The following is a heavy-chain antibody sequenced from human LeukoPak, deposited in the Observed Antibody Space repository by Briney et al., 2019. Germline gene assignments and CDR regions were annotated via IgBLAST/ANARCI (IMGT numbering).Heavy chain of an antibody. CDR2: INPSGGST. V-gene: IGHV1-46*01. CDR3: ARGDRATVTLY. Sequence: ASVKVSCKASGYTFTSYGISWVRQAPGQGLEWMGIINPSGGSTSYAQKFQGRVTMTRDMSTSTVYMELSSLRFEDTAVYYCARGDRATVTLYWGQGTLVTVSS. D-gene: IGHD4-17*01. J-gene: IGHJ4*02. CDR1: GYTFTSYG.